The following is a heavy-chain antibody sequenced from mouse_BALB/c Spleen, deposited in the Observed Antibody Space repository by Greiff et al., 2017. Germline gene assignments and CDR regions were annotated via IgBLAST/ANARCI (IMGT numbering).Heavy chain of an antibody. Sequence: QVQLQQSGAELVRPGVSVKISCKGSGYTFTDYAMHWVKQSHAKSLEWIGVISTYYGDASYNQKFKGKATMTVDKSSSTAYMELARLTSEDSAIYYCARGITPMDDWGQGTSVTVSS. CDR2: ISTYYGDA. CDR3: ARGITPMDD. V-gene: IGHV1S137*01. J-gene: IGHJ4*01. CDR1: GYTFTDYA. D-gene: IGHD2-4*01.